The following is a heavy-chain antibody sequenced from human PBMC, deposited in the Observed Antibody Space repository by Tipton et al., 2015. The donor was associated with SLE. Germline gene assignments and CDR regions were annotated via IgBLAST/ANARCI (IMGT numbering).Heavy chain of an antibody. D-gene: IGHD6-19*01. CDR2: IYYSGST. CDR1: GGSISSYY. Sequence: TLSLTCTVSGGSISSYYWGWIRQPPGKGLEWIGSIYYSGSTYYNPPLKSRVTISVDTSKNQFSLKLSSVAAADTAVYYCARPLYSSGWSHWGQGTLVTVSS. J-gene: IGHJ4*02. CDR3: ARPLYSSGWSH. V-gene: IGHV4-39*01.